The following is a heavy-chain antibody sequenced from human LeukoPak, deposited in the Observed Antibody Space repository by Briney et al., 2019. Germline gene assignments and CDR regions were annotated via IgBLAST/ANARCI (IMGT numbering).Heavy chain of an antibody. V-gene: IGHV3-21*01. Sequence: GGSLRLSCASPGFTFSSPRMHGVRPAPGKGLEGVSSISEDSASKFYADSVRGRFTISRDNAKNSLYLQMNSLRAEDTAVYYCAKYQTGTWTSYDSSDIWGQGTLVTVSS. CDR1: GFTFSSPR. CDR3: AKYQTGTWTSYDSSDI. J-gene: IGHJ3*02. D-gene: IGHD1-7*01. CDR2: ISEDSASK.